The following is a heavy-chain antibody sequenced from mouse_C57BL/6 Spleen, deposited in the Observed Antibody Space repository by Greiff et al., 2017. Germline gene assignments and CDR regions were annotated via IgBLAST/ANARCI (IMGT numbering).Heavy chain of an antibody. D-gene: IGHD2-5*01. Sequence: QVQLQQPGAELVRPGTSVKLSCKASGYTFTSYWMHWVKQRPGQGLEWIGVIDPSDSYTNYNQKFKGKATLTVDTSSSTAYMQLSSLTSEDSAVYYCASGYSNYEDYWGQGTTLTVSS. CDR3: ASGYSNYEDY. CDR2: IDPSDSYT. V-gene: IGHV1-59*01. CDR1: GYTFTSYW. J-gene: IGHJ2*01.